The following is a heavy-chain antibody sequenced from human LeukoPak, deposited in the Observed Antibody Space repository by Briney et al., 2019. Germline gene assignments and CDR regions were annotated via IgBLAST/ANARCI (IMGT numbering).Heavy chain of an antibody. CDR2: IKEDGSEK. CDR3: ARARYSDF. V-gene: IGHV3-7*01. J-gene: IGHJ4*02. Sequence: GGSLRLSCVASGFTFSNYWMTWVRQAPGKGLEWVANIKEDGSEKNYADSVKGRFTISRDNAKNSLYPQMNSLRGEDTAVYYCARARYSDFWGQGTLVTVSS. CDR1: GFTFSNYW.